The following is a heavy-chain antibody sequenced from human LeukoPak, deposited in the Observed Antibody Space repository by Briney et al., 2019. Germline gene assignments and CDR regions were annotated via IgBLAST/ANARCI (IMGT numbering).Heavy chain of an antibody. Sequence: SVKVSCKASGGTFNSYAISWVRQAPGQGLEWMGGIIPIFGTANYAQKFQGRVTITADESTGTAYMELSSLRSEDTAVYYCASRYSSGYYPFDYWGQGTLVTVSS. D-gene: IGHD3-22*01. CDR2: IIPIFGTA. V-gene: IGHV1-69*13. CDR1: GGTFNSYA. CDR3: ASRYSSGYYPFDY. J-gene: IGHJ4*02.